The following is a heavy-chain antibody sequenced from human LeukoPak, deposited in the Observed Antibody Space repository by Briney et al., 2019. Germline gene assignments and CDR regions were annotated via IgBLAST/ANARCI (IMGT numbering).Heavy chain of an antibody. D-gene: IGHD2-8*01. Sequence: GGSLRLSCAAAGFTFSDYAMHWVRQAPGKELEWVAVISSDENTKHYAYSVKGRFTVSRDNSENTLYLQMNNMRAEDTAVYYCASGVYDYWGQGTLVTVSS. J-gene: IGHJ4*02. CDR3: ASGVYDY. V-gene: IGHV3-30-3*01. CDR1: GFTFSDYA. CDR2: ISSDENTK.